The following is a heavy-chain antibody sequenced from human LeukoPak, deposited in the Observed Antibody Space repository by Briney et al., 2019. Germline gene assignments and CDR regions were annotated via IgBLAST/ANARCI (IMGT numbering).Heavy chain of an antibody. D-gene: IGHD4-17*01. Sequence: PGGSLRLSCAASGFTSSHYAMHWVRQAPGKGLEWVAFISHDDIDQYYADSLRGRVTMSRDNSKNTLYLQMNSLKPEDTAVYYCVRRGDYGDNYFDNWGQGTLVTVSS. V-gene: IGHV3-30*04. CDR3: VRRGDYGDNYFDN. CDR2: ISHDDIDQ. J-gene: IGHJ4*02. CDR1: GFTSSHYA.